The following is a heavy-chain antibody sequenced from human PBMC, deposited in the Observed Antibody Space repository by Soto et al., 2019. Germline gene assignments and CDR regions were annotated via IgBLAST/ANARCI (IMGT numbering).Heavy chain of an antibody. CDR1: GGSVSSGSYY. CDR2: IYYSGST. D-gene: IGHD2-15*01. V-gene: IGHV4-61*01. J-gene: IGHJ4*02. CDR3: ARAAGCRGGSCYFFLDY. Sequence: PSETLSLTCTVSGGSVSSGSYYWSWIRQPPGKGLEWIGYIYYSGSTNYNPSLKSRVTISVDTSKNQFSLKLSSVTAADTAVYYCARAAGCRGGSCYFFLDYWGQGTLVTVSS.